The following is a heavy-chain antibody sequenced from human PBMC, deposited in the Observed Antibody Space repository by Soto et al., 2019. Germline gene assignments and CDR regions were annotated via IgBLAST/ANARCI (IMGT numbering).Heavy chain of an antibody. J-gene: IGHJ4*02. Sequence: QPGGSLRLSCAASGFTFSSNGMSWVRQAPGKGLEWVSGISASGGSTYYADSVKGRFTISRDNSKNTLYVQMNSLRAEDTAVYYCAKATTGLKYFDYWGQGTLVTVSS. V-gene: IGHV3-23*01. CDR2: ISASGGST. D-gene: IGHD1-26*01. CDR3: AKATTGLKYFDY. CDR1: GFTFSSNG.